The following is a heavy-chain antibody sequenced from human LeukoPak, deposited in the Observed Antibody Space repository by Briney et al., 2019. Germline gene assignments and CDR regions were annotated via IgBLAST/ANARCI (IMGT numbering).Heavy chain of an antibody. D-gene: IGHD5-24*01. J-gene: IGHJ4*02. CDR3: ARGRRDGYNYYFGY. CDR2: INHSGST. V-gene: IGHV4-34*01. Sequence: PSETLSLTCAVYGGSFSGYYWSWIRQPPGKGLEWIGEINHSGSTNYNPSLKSRVTISVDTSKNQFSLKLSSVTAADTAVYYCARGRRDGYNYYFGYWGQGTLVTVSS. CDR1: GGSFSGYY.